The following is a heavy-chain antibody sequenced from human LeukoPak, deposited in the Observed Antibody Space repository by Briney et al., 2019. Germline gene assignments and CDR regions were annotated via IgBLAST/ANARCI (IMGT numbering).Heavy chain of an antibody. CDR1: GFIFSNYE. CDR2: ISRRGSTI. V-gene: IGHV3-48*03. J-gene: IGHJ4*02. Sequence: PGGSLRLSCAASGFIFSNYEMNWVRQAPGKGLEWVSYISRRGSTIYYADSVKGRFTISRDSAKNSLYLQMNSLRAEDTAIYYCAVPGGMDYWGQGTLVTVSS. CDR3: AVPGGMDY. D-gene: IGHD2-15*01.